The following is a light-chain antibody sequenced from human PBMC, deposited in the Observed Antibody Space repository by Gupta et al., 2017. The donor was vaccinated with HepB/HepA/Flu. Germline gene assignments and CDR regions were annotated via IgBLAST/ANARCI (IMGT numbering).Light chain of an antibody. CDR3: RQHHNRQT. CDR2: GAS. Sequence: IVLTQSPATLSVSSGERVTLSCRAGQSVSSNLAWYQQQPGQAPRLLIYGASISALGIPVRFSGRGSGREFTLTSIGPQSEDFAVYFWRQHHNRQTFGQGTKLEIK. V-gene: IGKV3D-15*01. CDR1: QSVSSN. J-gene: IGKJ1*01.